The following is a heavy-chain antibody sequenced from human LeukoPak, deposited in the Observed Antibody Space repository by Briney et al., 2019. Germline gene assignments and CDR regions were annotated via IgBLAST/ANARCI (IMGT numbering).Heavy chain of an antibody. V-gene: IGHV1-69*05. D-gene: IGHD6-19*01. CDR3: ARVMAVADDFDY. CDR1: GGTFSSYA. CDR2: IIPIFGTA. Sequence: SVKVSCQASGGTFSSYAISWVRQAPGQGLEWMGRIIPIFGTAHYAQKFQGRVTISTDEPTSTADMELIGLRSEDRAVYYCARVMAVADDFDYWGQGTLVTVSS. J-gene: IGHJ4*02.